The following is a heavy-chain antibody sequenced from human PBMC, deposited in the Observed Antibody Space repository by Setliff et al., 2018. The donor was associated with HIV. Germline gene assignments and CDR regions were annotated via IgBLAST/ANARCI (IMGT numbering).Heavy chain of an antibody. D-gene: IGHD4-17*01. V-gene: IGHV4-59*08. Sequence: SETLSLTCTVSAGSISTYYWSWIRQSPGKGLEWIGYIYHSGHTNYNPSLQSRVTMSMDTTQKQFSLNLNSVTAADTAVYYCARGGPTVAFGLDVWGQGTTVTVSS. J-gene: IGHJ6*02. CDR3: ARGGPTVAFGLDV. CDR1: AGSISTYY. CDR2: IYHSGHT.